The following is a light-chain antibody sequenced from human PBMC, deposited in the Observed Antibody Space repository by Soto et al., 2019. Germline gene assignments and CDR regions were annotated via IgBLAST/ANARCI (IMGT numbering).Light chain of an antibody. Sequence: DIQMTQSPSTLSASVGDTVTITCRAGQGISRWLAWYQQKPGRAPNLLIYEASTLESGVPSRFSGSGSGTEFTLTISSLHPDDFATYYCHQNDTYSWTFGQGTKVEIK. CDR3: HQNDTYSWT. CDR2: EAS. V-gene: IGKV1-5*03. J-gene: IGKJ1*01. CDR1: QGISRW.